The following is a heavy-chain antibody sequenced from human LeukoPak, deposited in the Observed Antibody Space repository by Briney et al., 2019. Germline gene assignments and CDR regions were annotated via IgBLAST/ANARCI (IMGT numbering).Heavy chain of an antibody. J-gene: IGHJ4*02. V-gene: IGHV3-7*01. CDR1: GFSFNAYW. Sequence: GGSLRLSCAASGFSFNAYWMAWVRQAPGTGLEWVTNINPAGSETFHVDPVKGRFSISRDHAKNLVYLQMNSLRAEDTAVYYCATFGLVAALDLWGQGTLVTVSS. D-gene: IGHD5-12*01. CDR3: ATFGLVAALDL. CDR2: INPAGSET.